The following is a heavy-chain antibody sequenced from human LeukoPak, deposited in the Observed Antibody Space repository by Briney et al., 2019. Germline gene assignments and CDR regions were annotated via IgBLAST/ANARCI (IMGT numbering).Heavy chain of an antibody. CDR3: VHEARARY. Sequence: GASVKVSCKASGGTFNSYTISWVRQAPGQGLEGMGRIIPILGIANYAQKFQGRVTIIADKSTSTAYMELSSLRSDDTAVYYCVHEARARYWGQGTLVTVSS. CDR1: GGTFNSYT. J-gene: IGHJ4*02. CDR2: IIPILGIA. V-gene: IGHV1-69*02.